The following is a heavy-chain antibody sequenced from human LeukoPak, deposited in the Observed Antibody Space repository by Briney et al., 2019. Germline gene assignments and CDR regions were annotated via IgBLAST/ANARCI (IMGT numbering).Heavy chain of an antibody. CDR1: GCRFTSYW. V-gene: IGHV5-51*01. Sequence: GESLQISCKGSGCRFTSYWIGWVRQLPGKGLEWMGIIFPDDSDTRYSPSFQGQVTLSADKSFSIAYLQWNSLKASDTAMYYCARQGGDCDGDNCYSLEASDFWGQGTMVTVSS. CDR3: ARQGGDCDGDNCYSLEASDF. CDR2: IFPDDSDT. J-gene: IGHJ3*01. D-gene: IGHD2-15*01.